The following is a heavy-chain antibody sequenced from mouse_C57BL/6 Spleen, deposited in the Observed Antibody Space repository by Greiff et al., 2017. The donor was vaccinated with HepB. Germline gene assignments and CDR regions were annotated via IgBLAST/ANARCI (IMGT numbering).Heavy chain of an antibody. Sequence: EVMLVESGGGLVKPGGSLKLSCAASGFTFSDYGMHWVRQAPEKGLEWVAYISSGSSTIYYAATVKGRFTISRDNAKNTLFLQMTSLRSEDTAMYYCARPAPRYAMDYWGQGTSVTVSS. CDR2: ISSGSSTI. CDR3: ARPAPRYAMDY. V-gene: IGHV5-17*01. D-gene: IGHD2-10*02. CDR1: GFTFSDYG. J-gene: IGHJ4*01.